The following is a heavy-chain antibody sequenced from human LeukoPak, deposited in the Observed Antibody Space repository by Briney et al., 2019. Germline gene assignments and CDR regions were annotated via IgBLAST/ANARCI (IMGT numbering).Heavy chain of an antibody. V-gene: IGHV1-2*02. J-gene: IGHJ6*03. Sequence: GASVKVSCKASGYTFTGYYMHWVRQAPGQGLEWMGWINPNSGGTNYAQKFQGRVTMTRDTSISTAYMELSRLRSDDTAVYYCARVRVWRWLQSQRHYHMDVWGKGTTVTVSS. CDR1: GYTFTGYY. CDR2: INPNSGGT. D-gene: IGHD5-24*01. CDR3: ARVRVWRWLQSQRHYHMDV.